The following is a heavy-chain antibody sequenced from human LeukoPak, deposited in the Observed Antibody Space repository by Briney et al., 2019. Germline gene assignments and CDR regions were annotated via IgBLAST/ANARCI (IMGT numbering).Heavy chain of an antibody. CDR3: TTDGVGVEGATYDN. CDR2: IRSKTHNYAT. CDR1: GFTFSGSA. D-gene: IGHD1-26*01. J-gene: IGHJ4*02. Sequence: GGSLILSCAASGFTFSGSAMHWVRQPSGKGLEWVGYIRSKTHNYATLYAASVKGRFTISRDDSKNTAYLQMNSLKTEDTAVYYCTTDGVGVEGATYDNWGQGTLVSVSS. V-gene: IGHV3-73*01.